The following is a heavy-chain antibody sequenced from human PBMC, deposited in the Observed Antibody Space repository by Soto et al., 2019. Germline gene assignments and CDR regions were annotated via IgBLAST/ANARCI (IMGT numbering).Heavy chain of an antibody. CDR2: IIPIFGTA. D-gene: IGHD3-9*01. J-gene: IGHJ4*02. Sequence: GASVKVSCKASGVTFSSYAISWVRQAPGQGLEWMGGIIPIFGTANYAQKFQGRVTITADESTSTAYMELSSLRSEDTAVYYCASTGLRYFDWLLGFDYWGQGTLVTVSS. CDR3: ASTGLRYFDWLLGFDY. CDR1: GVTFSSYA. V-gene: IGHV1-69*13.